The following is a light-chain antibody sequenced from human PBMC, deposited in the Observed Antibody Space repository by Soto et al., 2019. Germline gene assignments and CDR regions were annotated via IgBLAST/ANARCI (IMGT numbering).Light chain of an antibody. CDR1: SSNIGNNY. J-gene: IGLJ2*01. V-gene: IGLV1-51*01. CDR3: GTWDSSLSAVV. CDR2: DNN. Sequence: QSVLTQPPSVSAAPGQKVTISCSGSSSNIGNNYVSWYQQLPGTAPKLLIYDNNKRPSGIPDRFSGTKSGTSATLGITGLQTGDEADYYCGTWDSSLSAVVFGGGTKRTVL.